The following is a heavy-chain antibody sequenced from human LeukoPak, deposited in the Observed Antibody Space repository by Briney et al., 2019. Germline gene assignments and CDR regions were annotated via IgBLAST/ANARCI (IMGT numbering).Heavy chain of an antibody. CDR1: GFTFSGYC. CDR3: ARGRITSSWYYFDY. Sequence: GGSLRLSCAASGFTFSGYCMHWVRQAPGKGLVWVSRINTDGSSTTYADSVKGRFTISRDNAKNTLYLQMNSLRVEDTAVYYCARGRITSSWYYFDYWGQGTPVTVSS. J-gene: IGHJ4*02. V-gene: IGHV3-74*01. D-gene: IGHD6-13*01. CDR2: INTDGSST.